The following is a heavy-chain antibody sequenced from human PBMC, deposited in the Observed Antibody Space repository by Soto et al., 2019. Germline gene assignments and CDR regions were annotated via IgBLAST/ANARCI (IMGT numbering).Heavy chain of an antibody. D-gene: IGHD3-10*01. CDR1: GGSISSYY. V-gene: IGHV4-59*01. J-gene: IGHJ4*02. CDR3: ARDLHYYGSGSYYDYFDY. CDR2: IYYSGST. Sequence: SETLSLTCTVSGGSISSYYWSWIRQPPGKGLEWIGYIYYSGSTNYNPSLKSRVTISVDTSKNQFSLTLSSVTAADTAVYYCARDLHYYGSGSYYDYFDYWGQGTLVTVSS.